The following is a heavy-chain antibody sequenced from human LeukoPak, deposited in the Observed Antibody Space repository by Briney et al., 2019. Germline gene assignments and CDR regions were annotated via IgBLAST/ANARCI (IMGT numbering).Heavy chain of an antibody. CDR3: ARGGGLDV. V-gene: IGHV3-7*03. J-gene: IGHJ6*02. D-gene: IGHD3-16*01. Sequence: PGGSLRLSCAASGFTFSDYYMSWIRQAPGKGLEWVASINHNGNVDYYVDSVKGRFTISRDNAKNSLYLQMSNLRAEDTAVYSCARGGGLDVWGQGATVTVSS. CDR1: GFTFSDYY. CDR2: INHNGNVD.